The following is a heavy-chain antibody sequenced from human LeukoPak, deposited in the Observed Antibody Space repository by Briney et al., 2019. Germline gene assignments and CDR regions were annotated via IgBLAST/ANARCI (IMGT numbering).Heavy chain of an antibody. CDR2: IYYNGNT. J-gene: IGHJ4*02. CDR1: GGSINGYF. D-gene: IGHD3-22*01. CDR3: ARAHDSSGYYYESYLKLGY. Sequence: PSETLSLTCTVSGGSINGYFWSWIRQPPGKGLEWIGYIYYNGNTNYNPSLKSRVTISVDMSKNQFSLQLSSVTAADTAVYYCARAHDSSGYYYESYLKLGYWGQGTLVTVSS. V-gene: IGHV4-59*01.